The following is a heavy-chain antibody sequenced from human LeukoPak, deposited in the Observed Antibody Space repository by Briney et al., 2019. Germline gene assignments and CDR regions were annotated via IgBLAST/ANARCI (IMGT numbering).Heavy chain of an antibody. CDR3: AREGRWGMKYYFDF. D-gene: IGHD4-23*01. V-gene: IGHV4-59*11. J-gene: IGHJ4*02. Sequence: SETLSLTCNVSGGSLSSHYWSWVRQSPEKGLEWIGQIYHTGSTHYNPSLRSRFAISVDTSKNKLFLNVKSVTAADTAVYYCAREGRWGMKYYFDFWGQGTLVIVSP. CDR1: GGSLSSHY. CDR2: IYHTGST.